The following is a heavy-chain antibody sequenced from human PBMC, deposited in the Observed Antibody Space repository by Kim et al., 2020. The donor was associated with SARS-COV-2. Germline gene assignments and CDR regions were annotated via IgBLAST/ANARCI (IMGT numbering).Heavy chain of an antibody. CDR1: GFTFSSYY. Sequence: GGSLRLSCEASGFTFSSYYMHWVRQAPGKGLVWVSRISSDGSSTTYADSVKGRFSISRDDAKNTLYLQMNSLRAEDTAHYYCARGPHDWFGIDVWGQGTVVTVSS. CDR3: ARGPHDWFGIDV. V-gene: IGHV3-74*01. CDR2: ISSDGSST. D-gene: IGHD3-9*01. J-gene: IGHJ3*01.